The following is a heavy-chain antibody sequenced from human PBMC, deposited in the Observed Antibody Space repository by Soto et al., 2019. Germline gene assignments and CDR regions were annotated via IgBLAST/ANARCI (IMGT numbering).Heavy chain of an antibody. J-gene: IGHJ5*02. D-gene: IGHD3-10*01. V-gene: IGHV3-64D*08. Sequence: GGSLRLSCSASGFTFSSYAMHWVRQAPGKGLEYVSAISSNGGSTYYADSVKGRFTISRDNSKNTLYLQMSSLRAEDTAVYYCVKGGPRLLWFGSSNIGGNWFDPWGQGTLVTVSS. CDR2: ISSNGGST. CDR3: VKGGPRLLWFGSSNIGGNWFDP. CDR1: GFTFSSYA.